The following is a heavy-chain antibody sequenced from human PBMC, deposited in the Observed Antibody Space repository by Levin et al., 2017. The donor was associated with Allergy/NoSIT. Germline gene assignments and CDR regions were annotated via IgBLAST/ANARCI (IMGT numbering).Heavy chain of an antibody. CDR1: NGSFSGYQ. J-gene: IGHJ4*02. CDR3: AREENGYDSSGQFRVAAY. V-gene: IGHV4-34*01. CDR2: VNHHGDP. Sequence: MPSETLSLTCAVYNGSFSGYQWGWIRHSPGKGLEWIGEVNHHGDPNYNPSLRNRVTISLDTSKNQLSLTLTSVSAADTALYYCAREENGYDSSGQFRVAAYWGQGTLVTVSS. D-gene: IGHD3-22*01.